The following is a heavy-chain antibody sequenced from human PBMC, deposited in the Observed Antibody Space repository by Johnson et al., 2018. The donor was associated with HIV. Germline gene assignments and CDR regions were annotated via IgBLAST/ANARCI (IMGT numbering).Heavy chain of an antibody. J-gene: IGHJ3*02. Sequence: VQLVESGGGLVQPGGSLRLSCAASGFTFSSYWMSWVRQAPGKGLEWVATIKQDGSEKYDVDSVKGRFTLSRDNAKNSLYLQMNSLRAEDTAVYYCARDRFGYYDSSGSYAFDIWGQGTMVTVSS. V-gene: IGHV3-7*01. D-gene: IGHD3-22*01. CDR1: GFTFSSYW. CDR2: IKQDGSEK. CDR3: ARDRFGYYDSSGSYAFDI.